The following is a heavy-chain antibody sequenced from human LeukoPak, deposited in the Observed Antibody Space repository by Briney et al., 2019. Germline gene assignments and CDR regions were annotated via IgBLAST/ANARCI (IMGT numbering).Heavy chain of an antibody. V-gene: IGHV3-33*01. D-gene: IGHD6-13*01. CDR1: GFTFRSYG. CDR3: ARGSGAAAGAFDY. J-gene: IGHJ4*02. Sequence: PGRSLRLSCAASGFTFRSYGMHWVRQAPGKGLEWVAIVWYDGNNKYYADSVKGRFTVSRDNSKDTVSLQLHSHRAEHTAVYYCARGSGAAAGAFDYRGQGTLVTVPS. CDR2: VWYDGNNK.